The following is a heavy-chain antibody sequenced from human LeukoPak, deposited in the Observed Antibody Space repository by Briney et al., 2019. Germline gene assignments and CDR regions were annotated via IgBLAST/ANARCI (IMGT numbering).Heavy chain of an antibody. CDR1: GGSISSSSYY. D-gene: IGHD6-13*01. CDR2: IYYSGST. CDR3: ARGGYSSSRAGRWFDP. J-gene: IGHJ5*02. V-gene: IGHV4-39*07. Sequence: SETLSLTCTVSGGSISSSSYYWGWIRQPPGKGLEWIGSIYYSGSTYYNPSLKSRVTISVDTSKNQFSLKLSSVTAADTAVYYCARGGYSSSRAGRWFDPWGQGTLVTVSS.